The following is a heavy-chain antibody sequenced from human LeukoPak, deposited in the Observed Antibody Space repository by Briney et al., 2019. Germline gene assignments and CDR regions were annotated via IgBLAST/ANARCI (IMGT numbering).Heavy chain of an antibody. J-gene: IGHJ5*02. CDR3: ARGGIPYYYDSSGYEAPKNWFDP. CDR2: IYYTGNT. CDR1: GVSISSYY. Sequence: SETLSLTCTVSGVSISSYYWNWIRQPPGKGLEWIGYIYYTGNTIYNPSLKSRVTISVDTSKNQFSLKLSSVTAADTAVYYCARGGIPYYYDSSGYEAPKNWFDPWGQGILVTVSS. D-gene: IGHD3-22*01. V-gene: IGHV4-59*01.